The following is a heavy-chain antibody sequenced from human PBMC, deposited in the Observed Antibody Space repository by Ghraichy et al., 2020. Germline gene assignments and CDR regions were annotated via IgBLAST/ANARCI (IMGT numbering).Heavy chain of an antibody. V-gene: IGHV1-18*01. D-gene: IGHD3-22*01. CDR3: ARGTFYDSEGYYLFPFDH. J-gene: IGHJ4*02. CDR1: GYTFRTYG. CDR2: ISPYNGDR. Sequence: ASVKVSCKTSGYTFRTYGITWVRQAPGQGLEWMGWISPYNGDRNYAQKYQGRVTMTTETSTSTAYLELRNLRFDDTAVYYCARGTFYDSEGYYLFPFDHWGQGSLVTVSS.